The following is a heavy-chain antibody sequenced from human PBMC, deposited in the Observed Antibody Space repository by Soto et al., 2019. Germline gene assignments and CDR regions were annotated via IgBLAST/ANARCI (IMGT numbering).Heavy chain of an antibody. CDR1: GYTVTEIS. D-gene: IGHD6-19*01. Sequence: GASVKVSCKVSGYTVTEISMHWVRQAPGRGLEWVGGFDAQEGETKYAQKFQGRVTMTEDTSTDTAYMELSSLTSEDTAVYFCTSGPHLQWLLDSWGQGTLVTVSS. CDR2: FDAQEGET. J-gene: IGHJ4*02. CDR3: TSGPHLQWLLDS. V-gene: IGHV1-24*01.